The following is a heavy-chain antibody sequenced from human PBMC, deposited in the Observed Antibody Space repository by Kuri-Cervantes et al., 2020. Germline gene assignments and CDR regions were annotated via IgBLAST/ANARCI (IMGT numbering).Heavy chain of an antibody. J-gene: IGHJ5*02. CDR3: ARTHRGMVQGPQRGGWFDP. CDR1: GGSISSGGYY. V-gene: IGHV4-31*01. CDR2: IYYSGST. Sequence: SETLSLTCTVSGGSISSGGYYWSWIRQHPGKGLEWIGYIYYSGSTYYNPSLKSLVTISVDTSKNQLSLKLSSVTAADTAVYYCARTHRGMVQGPQRGGWFDPWGQGTLVTVSS. D-gene: IGHD3-10*01.